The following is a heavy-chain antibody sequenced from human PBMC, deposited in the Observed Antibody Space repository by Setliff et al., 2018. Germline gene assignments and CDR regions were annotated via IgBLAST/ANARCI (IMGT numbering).Heavy chain of an antibody. D-gene: IGHD3-22*01. V-gene: IGHV4-39*01. J-gene: IGHJ4*02. CDR1: GDSISRSTYY. Sequence: SETLSLTCTLSGDSISRSTYYWGWIRQSPGKGLEWIGTVDRSGNTFYNPSLRSRVTISVDTSKNQISLKLTSVSAADTAVYYCARRDSTSYYGYSFDFWGRGTLVTVSS. CDR3: ARRDSTSYYGYSFDF. CDR2: VDRSGNT.